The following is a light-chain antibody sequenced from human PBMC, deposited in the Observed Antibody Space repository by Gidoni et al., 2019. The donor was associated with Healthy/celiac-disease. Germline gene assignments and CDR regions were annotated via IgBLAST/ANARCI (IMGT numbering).Light chain of an antibody. CDR1: PGISSY. Sequence: DIQLTQSPSFLSASVGDRVTITCRASPGISSYLAWYQQKPGKAPNLLIYAASTLQSGVPSRFSGSGSGTEFTLTISSMQTEDFATYYCQQLNSYLLTFGGGTKVEIK. CDR2: AAS. V-gene: IGKV1-9*01. J-gene: IGKJ4*01. CDR3: QQLNSYLLT.